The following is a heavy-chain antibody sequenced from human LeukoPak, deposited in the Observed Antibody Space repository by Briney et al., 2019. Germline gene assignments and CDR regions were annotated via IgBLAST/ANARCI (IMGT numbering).Heavy chain of an antibody. CDR3: ATGYCSSTSCQYYYYGMDV. CDR1: GGSISSSSYY. V-gene: IGHV4-39*01. CDR2: IYYSGST. J-gene: IGHJ6*02. D-gene: IGHD2-2*03. Sequence: PSETLSLTCTVSGGSISSSSYYWGWIRQPPGKGLEWIGSIYYSGSTYYNPSLKSRVTISVDTSKNQFSLKLSSVTAADTAVYYCATGYCSSTSCQYYYYGMDVWGQGTTVTVSS.